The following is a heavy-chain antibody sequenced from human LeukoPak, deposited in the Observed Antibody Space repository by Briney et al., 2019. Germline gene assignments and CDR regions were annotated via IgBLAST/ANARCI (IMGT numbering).Heavy chain of an antibody. CDR2: IYYSGST. V-gene: IGHV4-59*08. J-gene: IGHJ6*03. CDR1: GVSISSYY. CDR3: ARTPPIEPYYYVDV. D-gene: IGHD2-15*01. Sequence: PSETLSLTCTVSGVSISSYYWNWIRQPPGKGLEWVGHIYYSGSTNYNPSLKSRLNISVDMSKNQFSLKLSSVTVEDTAIYYCARTPPIEPYYYVDVWGTGTTVTVSS.